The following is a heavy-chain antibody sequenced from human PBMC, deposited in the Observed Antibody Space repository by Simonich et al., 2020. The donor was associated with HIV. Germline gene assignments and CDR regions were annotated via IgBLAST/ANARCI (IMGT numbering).Heavy chain of an antibody. CDR3: ARHDSSGFDY. CDR1: GGSISSSSYH. CDR2: IYYSGST. D-gene: IGHD3-22*01. V-gene: IGHV4-39*01. J-gene: IGHJ4*02. Sequence: QLQLQESGPGLVKPSETLSLTCTVSGGSISSSSYHWGWIRQPPGKGLEWIGRIYYSGSTYYNPSLKSRVTISVDTSKNQFSLKLSSVTAADTAVYYCARHDSSGFDYWGQGTLVTVSS.